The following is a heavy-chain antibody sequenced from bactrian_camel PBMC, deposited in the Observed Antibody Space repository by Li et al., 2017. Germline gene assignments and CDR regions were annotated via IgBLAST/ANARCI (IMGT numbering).Heavy chain of an antibody. CDR3: AARRFGGSWFCSGLRTDAFGY. CDR1: GWRPTTWC. Sequence: HVQLVESGGGSVQAGGSLTLSCAVSGWRPTTWCMAWFRQAPGREREGVAASDKSGATRYADSVKGRVTISRDNAKNTLYLQMDSLKPEDTGMYYCAARRFGGSWFCSGLRTDAFGYWGQGTQVTVS. CDR2: SDKSGAT. D-gene: IGHD6*01. V-gene: IGHV3S53*01. J-gene: IGHJ6*01.